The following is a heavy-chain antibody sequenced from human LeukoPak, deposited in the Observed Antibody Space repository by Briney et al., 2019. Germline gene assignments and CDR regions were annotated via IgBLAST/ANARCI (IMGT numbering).Heavy chain of an antibody. Sequence: SQTLSLTCAISGDSVSSNSAAWNWIRQSPSRGLEWLGRTYYRSKWYNDYAVSVKSRITINPDTSKNQFSLQLNSVTPEDTAVYYCARAEYDVLTGSSPNFGYWGQGTLVTVSS. CDR3: ARAEYDVLTGSSPNFGY. J-gene: IGHJ4*02. CDR1: GDSVSSNSAA. CDR2: TYYRSKWYN. D-gene: IGHD3-9*01. V-gene: IGHV6-1*01.